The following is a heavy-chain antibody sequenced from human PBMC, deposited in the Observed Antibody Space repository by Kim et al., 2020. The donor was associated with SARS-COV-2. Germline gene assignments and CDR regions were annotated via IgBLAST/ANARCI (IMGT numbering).Heavy chain of an antibody. CDR2: ISTYNGNT. D-gene: IGHD3-22*01. V-gene: IGHV1-18*04. Sequence: ASVKVSCKASGYSFTNYAIAWVRQAPGQGLEWIGWISTYNGNTNYAQNLQGRVTMTTDTSTSTAYMELRSLRSDDTAVYYCARRGPDYYDSSGYSFIDYW. CDR1: GYSFTNYA. CDR3: ARRGPDYYDSSGYSFIDY. J-gene: IGHJ4*01.